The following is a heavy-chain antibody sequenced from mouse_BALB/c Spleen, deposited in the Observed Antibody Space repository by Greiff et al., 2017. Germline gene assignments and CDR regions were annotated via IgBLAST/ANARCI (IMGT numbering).Heavy chain of an antibody. Sequence: EVKLLESGGGLVQPGGSLKLSCAASGFDFSRYWMSWVRQAPGKGLEWIGEINPDSSTINYTPSLKDKFIISRDNAKNTLYLQMSKVRSEDTALYYCARPDYYGPNYYAMDYWGQGTSVTVSS. CDR1: GFDFSRYW. V-gene: IGHV4-1*02. D-gene: IGHD1-2*01. J-gene: IGHJ4*01. CDR2: INPDSSTI. CDR3: ARPDYYGPNYYAMDY.